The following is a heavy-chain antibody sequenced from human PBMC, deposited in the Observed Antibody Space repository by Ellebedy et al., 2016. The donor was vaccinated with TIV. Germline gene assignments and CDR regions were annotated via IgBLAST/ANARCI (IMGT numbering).Heavy chain of an antibody. Sequence: KVSCXGSGYSFPRYWIAWVRQMPGKGLEWMGIIYPGDSDTNYSPSFQGHVTISADKSISTAYLQWSSLKASDTAMYYCASSSWYRGRDYWGQGTLVTVSS. CDR3: ASSSWYRGRDY. D-gene: IGHD6-13*01. V-gene: IGHV5-51*01. CDR1: GYSFPRYW. J-gene: IGHJ4*02. CDR2: IYPGDSDT.